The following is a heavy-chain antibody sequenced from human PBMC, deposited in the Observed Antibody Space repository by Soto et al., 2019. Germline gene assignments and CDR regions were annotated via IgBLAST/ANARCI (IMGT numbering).Heavy chain of an antibody. V-gene: IGHV4-30-4*01. CDR2: IYDGGTT. CDR1: GGSISSAAYC. CDR3: ARGPSGDKVDY. J-gene: IGHJ4*02. Sequence: SETLSLTCTVSGGSISSAAYCWSWFRQSPDKGLEWIGHIYDGGTTYSSPSLKGRVTISADTSETQFSLKLNSVSAADTAVYYCARGPSGDKVDYWGQGIQVTV. D-gene: IGHD7-27*01.